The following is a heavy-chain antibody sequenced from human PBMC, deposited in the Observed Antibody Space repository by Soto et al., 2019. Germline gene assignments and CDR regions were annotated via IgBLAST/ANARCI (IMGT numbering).Heavy chain of an antibody. D-gene: IGHD6-6*01. V-gene: IGHV4-34*01. Sequence: SETLSLTCSIYSGSFSGYYWSWIRQPPGKGLEWIGQISQSGNTNYSPSLKSRVSISIDTSKKQFSLNLASVSAADTAVYYCARAPKVSGSSQTRPDFWGQGTLVTVSS. J-gene: IGHJ4*02. CDR1: SGSFSGYY. CDR2: ISQSGNT. CDR3: ARAPKVSGSSQTRPDF.